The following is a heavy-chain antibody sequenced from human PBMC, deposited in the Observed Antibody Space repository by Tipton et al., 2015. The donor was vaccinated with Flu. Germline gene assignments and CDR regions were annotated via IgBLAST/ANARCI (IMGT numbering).Heavy chain of an antibody. CDR2: IYPGDSNT. Sequence: VQLVQSGTEIKEPGESLKMSCRGSGYSFTSYYIAWVRQMPGKGLEWMGIIYPGDSNTKYSPSFQGQVTISADKSIRTAYLQWSSLKASDSAIYYCARQIYYDGTSLNGFDVWGQGTMVTVSS. J-gene: IGHJ3*01. CDR3: ARQIYYDGTSLNGFDV. D-gene: IGHD4-23*01. V-gene: IGHV5-51*01. CDR1: GYSFTSYY.